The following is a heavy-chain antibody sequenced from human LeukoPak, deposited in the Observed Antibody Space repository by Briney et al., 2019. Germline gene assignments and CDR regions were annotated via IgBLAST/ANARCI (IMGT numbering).Heavy chain of an antibody. J-gene: IGHJ3*02. Sequence: SGGSLRLSCAASGFTVSSNYMSWVRQAPGKGLEWVSVIYSGGSTYYADSVKGRFTISRDNSKNTLYLQMNSLRAEDTAVYYCARGLGRELDGAFDIWGQGTMVTVSS. CDR2: IYSGGST. CDR3: ARGLGRELDGAFDI. D-gene: IGHD3-10*01. CDR1: GFTVSSNY. V-gene: IGHV3-53*01.